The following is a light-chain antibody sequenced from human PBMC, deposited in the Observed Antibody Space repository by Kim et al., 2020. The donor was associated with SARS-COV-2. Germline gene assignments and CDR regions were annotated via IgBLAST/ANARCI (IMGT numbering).Light chain of an antibody. CDR3: CSSRGSYTLPYV. Sequence: SVTILSSGTSSDVGEDNYVTCYHDHQPKAPPLLINDVTKRHSGVPARFFGSKSGNTASLIISRLQAADEADSYCCSSRGSYTLPYVFGPGTKVTVL. CDR2: DVT. J-gene: IGLJ1*01. V-gene: IGLV2-11*01. CDR1: SSDVGEDNY.